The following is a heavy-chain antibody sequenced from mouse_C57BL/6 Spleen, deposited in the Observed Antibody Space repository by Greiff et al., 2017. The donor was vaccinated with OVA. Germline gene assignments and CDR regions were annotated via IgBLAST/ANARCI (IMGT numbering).Heavy chain of an antibody. CDR1: GYTFTSYW. Sequence: QVQLQQPGPELVKPGASVKLSCKASGYTFTSYWMHWVKQRPGQGLEWIGNINPSNGGTNYNEKFKSKATLTVDKSSSTAYMQLSSLTSEDSAVYYCARPIYGYGAWFAYWGQGTLVTVSA. CDR3: ARPIYGYGAWFAY. CDR2: INPSNGGT. D-gene: IGHD2-2*01. J-gene: IGHJ3*01. V-gene: IGHV1-53*01.